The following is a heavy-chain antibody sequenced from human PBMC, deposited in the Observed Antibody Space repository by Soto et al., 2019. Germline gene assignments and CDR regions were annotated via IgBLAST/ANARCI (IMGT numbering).Heavy chain of an antibody. CDR3: ARRSYSSRFYPSGMDV. D-gene: IGHD6-13*01. J-gene: IGHJ6*02. CDR1: GYSFTSYW. Sequence: PGESLKISCKGSGYSFTSYWIGWVRQMPGKGLVCMWIIFPGDFDTRYSPSFQGQVTISADKSISTAYLQWSSLKASDTALYYCARRSYSSRFYPSGMDVWGQGTMVTVSS. V-gene: IGHV5-51*01. CDR2: IFPGDFDT.